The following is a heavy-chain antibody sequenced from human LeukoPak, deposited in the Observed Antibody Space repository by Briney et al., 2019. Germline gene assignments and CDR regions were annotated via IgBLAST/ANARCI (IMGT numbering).Heavy chain of an antibody. V-gene: IGHV4-39*01. CDR2: IYYSGST. CDR3: ARPLSSGWYGPFDY. CDR1: GGSISSSSYY. J-gene: IGHJ4*02. D-gene: IGHD6-19*01. Sequence: SETLSLTCTVSGGSISSSSYYWGWIRQPPGKGLEWIGSIYYSGSTYYNPSFKSRVTISVDTSKNQFSLKLSSVTAADTAVYYCARPLSSGWYGPFDYWGQGTLVTVSS.